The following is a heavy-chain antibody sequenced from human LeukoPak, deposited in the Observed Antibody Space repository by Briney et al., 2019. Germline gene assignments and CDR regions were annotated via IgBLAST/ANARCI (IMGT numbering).Heavy chain of an antibody. CDR3: AKDTRMYGSGSYFDY. V-gene: IGHV3-23*01. Sequence: GRSLRLSCAASGFTFSSYAMSWVRQAPGKGLEWVSAISGSGGSTYYADSVKGRFTISRDNSKNTLYLQMNSLRAEDTAVYYCAKDTRMYGSGSYFDYWGQGTLVTVSS. D-gene: IGHD3-10*01. J-gene: IGHJ4*02. CDR2: ISGSGGST. CDR1: GFTFSSYA.